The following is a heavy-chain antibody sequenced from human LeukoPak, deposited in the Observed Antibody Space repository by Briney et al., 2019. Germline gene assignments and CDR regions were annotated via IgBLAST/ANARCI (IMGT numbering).Heavy chain of an antibody. J-gene: IGHJ4*02. Sequence: GGSLRLSCAASGFTFSSYAMHWVRQAPGKGLEWVAVISYDGSNKYYADSVKGRFTISRDNSKNTLYLQMNSLRAEDTAVYYCAKGGESGSFDYWGQGTLVTVSS. CDR1: GFTFSSYA. D-gene: IGHD3-3*01. V-gene: IGHV3-30-3*01. CDR3: AKGGESGSFDY. CDR2: ISYDGSNK.